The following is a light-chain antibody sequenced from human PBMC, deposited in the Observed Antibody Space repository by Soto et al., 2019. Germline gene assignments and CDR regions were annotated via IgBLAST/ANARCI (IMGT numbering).Light chain of an antibody. CDR3: MQVLQIPRA. J-gene: IGKJ1*01. CDR1: QSLLFRNGYNY. CDR2: VGS. Sequence: DIVMTQSPLSLPVTPGEPASISCRSSQSLLFRNGYNYLDSYLQRPGQSPQLLIYVGSNRSSGVPDRFSGSGSGTDFTLKISRVESEDFWVYYCMQVLQIPRAFGPGTKVELK. V-gene: IGKV2-28*01.